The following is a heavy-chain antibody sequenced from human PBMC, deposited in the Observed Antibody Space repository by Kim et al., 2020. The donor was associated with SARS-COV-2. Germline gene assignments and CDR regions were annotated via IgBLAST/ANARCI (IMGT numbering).Heavy chain of an antibody. V-gene: IGHV1-69*13. CDR3: ARTKFDWVLWGRIRRGYDGMDV. Sequence: SVKVSCKASGGTFSSYAISWVRQAPGQGLEWMGGIIPIFGTANYAQKFQGRVTITADESTSTAYMELSSLRSEDTAVYYCARTKFDWVLWGRIRRGYDGMDVWVQGTTVTVSS. J-gene: IGHJ6*02. D-gene: IGHD3-9*01. CDR2: IIPIFGTA. CDR1: GGTFSSYA.